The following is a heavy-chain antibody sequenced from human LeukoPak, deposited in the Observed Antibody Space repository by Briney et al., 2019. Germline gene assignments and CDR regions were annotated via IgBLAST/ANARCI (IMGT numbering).Heavy chain of an antibody. CDR3: AKGYYYMDV. V-gene: IGHV4-38-2*02. J-gene: IGHJ6*03. Sequence: SETLSLTCTVSGYSISSGYYWGWIRQPPGKGLEWIGSIYHSGSTNYNPSLKSRVTISVDTSKNQFSLKLSSVTAADTAVYFCAKGYYYMDVWGKGTTVTVSS. CDR1: GYSISSGYY. CDR2: IYHSGST.